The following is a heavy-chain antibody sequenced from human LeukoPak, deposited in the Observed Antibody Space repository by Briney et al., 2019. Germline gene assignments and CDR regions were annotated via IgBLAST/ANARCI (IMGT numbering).Heavy chain of an antibody. D-gene: IGHD6-19*01. Sequence: ASVKVSCKASGGTFSSYAISWVRQAPGQGLEWMGGITPIFGTANYAQKFQGRVTITADKSTSTAYMELSSLRSEDTAVYYCARGRTRIAVAGTDAFDIRGQGTMVTVSS. CDR3: ARGRTRIAVAGTDAFDI. CDR2: ITPIFGTA. V-gene: IGHV1-69*06. J-gene: IGHJ3*02. CDR1: GGTFSSYA.